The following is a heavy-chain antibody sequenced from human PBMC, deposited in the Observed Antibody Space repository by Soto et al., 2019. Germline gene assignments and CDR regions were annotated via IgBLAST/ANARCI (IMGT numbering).Heavy chain of an antibody. V-gene: IGHV4-59*01. CDR1: GGSINSYY. J-gene: IGHJ4*02. D-gene: IGHD3-22*01. CDR3: ARSYDSSGYSLYFDF. CDR2: IYYSGSP. Sequence: SETLSLTCTVSGGSINSYYWSWIRQPPGKGLEWIGYIYYSGSPSYSPSLKSRVAISVDTSKNQFSLKLSSVTAADTAVYYCARSYDSSGYSLYFDFWGQGTRVTVSS.